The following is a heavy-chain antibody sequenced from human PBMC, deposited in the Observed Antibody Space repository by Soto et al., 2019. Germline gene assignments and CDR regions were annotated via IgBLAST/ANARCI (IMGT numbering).Heavy chain of an antibody. CDR1: GDSVSSNGAC. J-gene: IGHJ4*02. V-gene: IGHV6-1*01. D-gene: IGHD3-22*01. Sequence: SQTLSLTCVISGDSVSSNGACWNWIRQSPSRGLQWLGRIYYRSKWFHDYAASVESRMAINPDTSRNQFSLQLNYVTPEDTAVYYCAKGMRNSITMIVEDREEDYFDYWGQGTLVTVSS. CDR3: AKGMRNSITMIVEDREEDYFDY. CDR2: IYYRSKWFH.